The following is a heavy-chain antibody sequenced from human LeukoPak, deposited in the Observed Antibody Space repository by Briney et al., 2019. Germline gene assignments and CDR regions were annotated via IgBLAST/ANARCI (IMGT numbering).Heavy chain of an antibody. Sequence: GGSLRLSCAASGFTFSSYAMHWVRQAPGKGLEWVAVISYDGSNKYYADSVKGRFTISRDNSKNTLYLQMNSLRAEDTAVYYCAREGHYYDSSGYSSDWYYYGMDVWGQGTTVTVSS. CDR1: GFTFSSYA. V-gene: IGHV3-30-3*01. CDR2: ISYDGSNK. J-gene: IGHJ6*02. D-gene: IGHD3-22*01. CDR3: AREGHYYDSSGYSSDWYYYGMDV.